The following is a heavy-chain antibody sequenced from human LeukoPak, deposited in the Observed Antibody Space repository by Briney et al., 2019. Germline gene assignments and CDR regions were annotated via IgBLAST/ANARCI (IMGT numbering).Heavy chain of an antibody. J-gene: IGHJ6*03. Sequence: SETLSLTCTVSGGSISSSSYYWGWIRQPPGKGLEWIGSIYYSGSTYYNPSLKSRVTISVDTSKNQFSLKLNSVTATDTAVYYCARDSFEGGYYYYLDVWGKGTTVTVSS. D-gene: IGHD3-16*01. CDR2: IYYSGST. CDR3: ARDSFEGGYYYYLDV. CDR1: GGSISSSSYY. V-gene: IGHV4-39*07.